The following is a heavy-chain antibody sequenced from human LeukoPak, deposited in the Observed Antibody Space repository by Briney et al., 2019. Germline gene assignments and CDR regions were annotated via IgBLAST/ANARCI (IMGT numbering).Heavy chain of an antibody. CDR2: IYYSGST. CDR3: ARELGGDFWSGYYMSAFDI. J-gene: IGHJ3*02. Sequence: SQTLSLTCTVSGGSISSGDYYWSWIRQPPGKGLEWIGYIYYSGSTNYNPSLKSRVTISVDTSKNQFSLKLSSVTAADTAVYYCARELGGDFWSGYYMSAFDIWGQGTMVTVSS. V-gene: IGHV4-30-4*01. D-gene: IGHD3-3*01. CDR1: GGSISSGDYY.